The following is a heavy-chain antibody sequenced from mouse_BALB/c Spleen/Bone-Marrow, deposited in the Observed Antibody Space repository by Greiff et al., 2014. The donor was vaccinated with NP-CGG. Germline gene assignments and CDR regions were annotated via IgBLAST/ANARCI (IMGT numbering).Heavy chain of an antibody. CDR3: ARGGYYGTSLYWYFDV. V-gene: IGHV1-14*01. Sequence: EVQLQQSGPELVKPGASVKMSCKASGYTFTSYVIHWVKQKPGQGLEWIGYINPYNDGTKYNEKFKGKATLTSDESSSTAYMELSSLTSEDSAVYYYARGGYYGTSLYWYFDVWGAGTTVTVSS. J-gene: IGHJ1*01. D-gene: IGHD1-1*01. CDR1: GYTFTSYV. CDR2: INPYNDGT.